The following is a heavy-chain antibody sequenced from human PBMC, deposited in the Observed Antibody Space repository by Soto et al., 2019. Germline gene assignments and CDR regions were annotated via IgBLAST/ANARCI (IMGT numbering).Heavy chain of an antibody. CDR1: GFTVNANY. J-gene: IGHJ4*02. D-gene: IGHD3-10*01. CDR3: ARDFGSYLDY. Sequence: GGSLRLSCAASGFTVNANYMSWVRQAPGKGLDWVSVIYSGGDTYYADSVKGRSTISRDNSKNTLYLQMNSLRAEDTAVYYCARDFGSYLDYWGQGTLVTVSS. V-gene: IGHV3-53*01. CDR2: IYSGGDT.